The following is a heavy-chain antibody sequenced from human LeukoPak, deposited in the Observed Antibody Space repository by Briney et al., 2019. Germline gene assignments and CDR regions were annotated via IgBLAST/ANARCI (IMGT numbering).Heavy chain of an antibody. CDR1: GYTFTGYY. Sequence: GASVKVSCKASGYTFTGYYMHWVRQAPGQGLEWMGIINPSGGSTSYAREFQGRVIMTRDMSTSTVYMELSSLKSEDTAVYYCARQVLIAADGYSFDFWGQGTLVTVSS. V-gene: IGHV1-46*01. CDR2: INPSGGST. CDR3: ARQVLIAADGYSFDF. J-gene: IGHJ4*02. D-gene: IGHD6-13*01.